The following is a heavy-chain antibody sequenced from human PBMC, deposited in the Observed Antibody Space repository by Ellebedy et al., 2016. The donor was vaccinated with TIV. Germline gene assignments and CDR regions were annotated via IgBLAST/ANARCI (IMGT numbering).Heavy chain of an antibody. CDR2: VSSNGRNT. D-gene: IGHD3-22*01. Sequence: PGGSLRLSCTASGFTSSSHWMHWVRQAPGKGLECVSSVSSNGRNTFYADSVKGRFTISRDNSKNTLYLQMASLRAEDMAVYYCARGGYDISGYLVRWNFDYWGQGSLVTVSS. J-gene: IGHJ4*02. CDR3: ARGGYDISGYLVRWNFDY. V-gene: IGHV3-64*02. CDR1: GFTSSSHW.